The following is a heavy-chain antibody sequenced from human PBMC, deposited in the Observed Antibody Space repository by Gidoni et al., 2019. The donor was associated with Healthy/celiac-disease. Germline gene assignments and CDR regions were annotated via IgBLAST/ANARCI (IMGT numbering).Heavy chain of an antibody. CDR1: GFTFSSYA. V-gene: IGHV3-23*01. J-gene: IGHJ6*02. Sequence: EVQLLESGGGLVQPGGSLRLSCPASGFTFSSYAMSWVRQAPGKGLEWVSAISGSGGSTYYADSVKGRFTISRDNSKNTLYLQMNSLRAEDTAVYYCAKGPTNYYYYGMDVWGQGTTVTVSS. CDR3: AKGPTNYYYYGMDV. CDR2: ISGSGGST.